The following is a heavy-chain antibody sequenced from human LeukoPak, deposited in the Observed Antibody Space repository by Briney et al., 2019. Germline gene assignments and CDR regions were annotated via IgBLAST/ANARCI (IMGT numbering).Heavy chain of an antibody. CDR1: GGSISSYY. Sequence: KSSETLSLTCSVSGGSISSYYWSWIRQPPGKGLEWIGYIYYSGSTNYNPSLKSRVTISVDTSKNQFSLKLSSVTAADTAVYYCARRRSTIFGVVSKGYNWFDPWGQGTLVTVSS. J-gene: IGHJ5*02. CDR2: IYYSGST. CDR3: ARRRSTIFGVVSKGYNWFDP. V-gene: IGHV4-59*08. D-gene: IGHD3-3*01.